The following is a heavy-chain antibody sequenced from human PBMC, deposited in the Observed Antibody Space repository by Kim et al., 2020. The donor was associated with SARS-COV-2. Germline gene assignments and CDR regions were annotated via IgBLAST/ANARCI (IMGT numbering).Heavy chain of an antibody. D-gene: IGHD6-19*01. CDR3: AREVKSGWFGRPLDY. CDR1: GASVSDYY. V-gene: IGHV4-59*02. Sequence: SETLSLTCTVSGASVSDYYWSWIRKSPGKGLEWIGYIYYSGSTNYNPSLKSRVTMLVDTSKNQLSLKLSSLTAADTAVYYCAREVKSGWFGRPLDYWGQGTLVTVSS. J-gene: IGHJ4*02. CDR2: IYYSGST.